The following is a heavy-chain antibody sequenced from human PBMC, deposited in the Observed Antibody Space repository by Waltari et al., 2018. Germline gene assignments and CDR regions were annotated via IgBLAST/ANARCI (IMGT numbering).Heavy chain of an antibody. CDR2: IYRGGST. Sequence: EVQVVESGGGLIQPGGSMCHSCAASGFTVGPNYMTWVRQAPGKGLEWLSVIYRGGSTYYADSVKGRFTISRDNSKNTLYLQMNSLRAEDTAVYYCARDPSGSYPGDYWGQGTLVTVSS. V-gene: IGHV3-53*01. CDR3: ARDPSGSYPGDY. D-gene: IGHD1-26*01. J-gene: IGHJ4*02. CDR1: GFTVGPNY.